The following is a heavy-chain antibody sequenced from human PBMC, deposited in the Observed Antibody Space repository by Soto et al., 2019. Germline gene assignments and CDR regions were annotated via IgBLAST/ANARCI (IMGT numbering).Heavy chain of an antibody. J-gene: IGHJ5*02. CDR1: GFSVSSNY. CDR2: IYSDGRT. CDR3: AREISAGFGEPWLDP. V-gene: IGHV3-53*01. Sequence: HPGGSLRLSCAASGFSVSSNYMTWVRQAPGKGLEWVSIIYSDGRTNYADSVKGRLTISRDNSKNTVYLQMTSLSADDTAVYYCAREISAGFGEPWLDPWGQGTLVTGSS. D-gene: IGHD3-10*01.